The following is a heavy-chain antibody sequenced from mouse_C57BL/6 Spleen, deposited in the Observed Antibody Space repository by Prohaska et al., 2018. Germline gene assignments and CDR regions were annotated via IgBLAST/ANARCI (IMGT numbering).Heavy chain of an antibody. CDR2: INPNNGGT. CDR3: ARNGADGYYYAY. V-gene: IGHV1-26*01. D-gene: IGHD2-3*01. J-gene: IGHJ3*01. Sequence: HGKSLEWIGDINPNNGGTSYNQKFKGKATLTVDKSSSTAYMELRSLTSEDSAVYYCARNGADGYYYAYWGQGTLVTVSA.